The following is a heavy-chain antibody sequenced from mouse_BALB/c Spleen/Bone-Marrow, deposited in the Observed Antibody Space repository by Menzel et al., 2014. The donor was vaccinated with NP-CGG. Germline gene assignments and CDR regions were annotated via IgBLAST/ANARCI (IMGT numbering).Heavy chain of an antibody. V-gene: IGHV1-14*01. J-gene: IGHJ1*01. CDR2: INPYNDVT. CDR1: GYTFTSYI. Sequence: LQESGPELVKPGASVKMSCKASGYTFTSYILHWMKQKPGQGLEWIGYINPYNDVTKYNEKFKGKAKLTSDKSSSTAYMELSSLTSEDSAVYYCARDGYDSSYWYFDVWGAGTTATVSS. CDR3: ARDGYDSSYWYFDV. D-gene: IGHD1-1*01.